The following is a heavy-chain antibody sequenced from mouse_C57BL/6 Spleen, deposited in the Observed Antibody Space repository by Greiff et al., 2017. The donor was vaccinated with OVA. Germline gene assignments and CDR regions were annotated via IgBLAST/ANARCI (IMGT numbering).Heavy chain of an antibody. J-gene: IGHJ1*03. CDR2: IDPSDSET. D-gene: IGHD1-1*01. CDR1: GYTFTSYW. V-gene: IGHV1-52*01. Sequence: QVQLKQPGAELVRPGSSVKLSCKASGYTFTSYWMHWVKQRPIQGLEWIGNIDPSDSETHYNQKFKDKATLTVDKSSSTAYMQLSSLTSEDSAVYYCARDWDSSYWYFDVWGTGTTVTVSS. CDR3: ARDWDSSYWYFDV.